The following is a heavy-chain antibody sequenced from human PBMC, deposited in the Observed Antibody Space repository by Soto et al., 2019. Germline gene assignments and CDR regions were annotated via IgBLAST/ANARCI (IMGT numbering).Heavy chain of an antibody. Sequence: EASVKVSCKASGYTFTSYAMHWVRQAPGQRLEWMGWINAGNGNTKYSQKFQGRVTITRDTSASTAYMELSSLRSEDTSVYYCARDYDVAGTFSFDYWGQGTLVTVSS. D-gene: IGHD6-19*01. CDR3: ARDYDVAGTFSFDY. CDR1: GYTFTSYA. V-gene: IGHV1-3*01. J-gene: IGHJ4*02. CDR2: INAGNGNT.